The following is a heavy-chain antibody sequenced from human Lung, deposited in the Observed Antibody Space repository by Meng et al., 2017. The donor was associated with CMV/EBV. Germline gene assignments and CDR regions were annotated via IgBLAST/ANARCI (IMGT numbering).Heavy chain of an antibody. CDR3: AREGTNSYYFDY. Sequence: GDSNSSSDSYWSWIRQPPGKGLEWIGYIYESGSTSYNPSLESRVTISVDTSKNQLSLKVMSVTAADTAVYYCAREGTNSYYFDYWGQGTLVTVSS. D-gene: IGHD1-14*01. V-gene: IGHV4-30-4*01. J-gene: IGHJ4*02. CDR1: GDSNSSSDSY. CDR2: IYESGST.